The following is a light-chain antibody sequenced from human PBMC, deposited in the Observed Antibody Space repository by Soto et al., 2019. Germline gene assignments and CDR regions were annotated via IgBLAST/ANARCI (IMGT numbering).Light chain of an antibody. CDR3: SSYTSSSTYG. J-gene: IGLJ1*01. Sequence: QSALTQPASVSGSPGQSITISCTGTSSDVGGYNYVSWYQQGPGKAPKLMIYDVTNRPSGVSNRFSGSKSGNTASLTISGLQAEDEAEYYCSSYTSSSTYGFGTGTKLTVL. CDR1: SSDVGGYNY. CDR2: DVT. V-gene: IGLV2-14*01.